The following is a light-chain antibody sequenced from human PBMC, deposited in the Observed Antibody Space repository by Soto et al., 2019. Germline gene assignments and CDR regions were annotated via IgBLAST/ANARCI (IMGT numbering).Light chain of an antibody. J-gene: IGKJ5*01. V-gene: IGKV3-20*01. Sequence: EIVLTQSPGTLSLSPGERATLSCRASQSFSSNYLAWYQQKPGQAPRLLIYGASSRATGIPDRFSGSGSGTDFTLTISRLEPGDFAVYYCQQFDTSPPSTFGQGTRLEIK. CDR2: GAS. CDR3: QQFDTSPPST. CDR1: QSFSSNY.